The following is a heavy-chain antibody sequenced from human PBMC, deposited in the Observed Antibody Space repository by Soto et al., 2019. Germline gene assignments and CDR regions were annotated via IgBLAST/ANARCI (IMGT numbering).Heavy chain of an antibody. D-gene: IGHD2-15*01. CDR1: GFSLSTSGVG. Sequence: QITLKESGPTLVKPTQTLTLTCTFSGFSLSTSGVGVGWIRQPPGKALEWLALIYWDDDKRYSPSLKSRLTITKDTRKNQVVLTMTNMDPVDTATYYCAHNAELGYCSGGSCYSETDFDYWGQGTLDTVSS. V-gene: IGHV2-5*02. CDR3: AHNAELGYCSGGSCYSETDFDY. CDR2: IYWDDDK. J-gene: IGHJ4*02.